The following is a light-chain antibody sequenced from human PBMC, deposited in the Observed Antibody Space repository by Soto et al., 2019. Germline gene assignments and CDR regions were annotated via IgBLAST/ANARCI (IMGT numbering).Light chain of an antibody. J-gene: IGKJ1*01. CDR3: HQRQSWPRT. V-gene: IGKV3-20*01. Sequence: EIAMRQSPGTLSLSPGERATLSCRASQIVNSNYLAWYQQKPGQAPRLLIYGASSRAAGIPDRFSGSGSVTDFTLTISDVQPEDFALYYCHQRQSWPRTFGQGTKVGIK. CDR1: QIVNSNY. CDR2: GAS.